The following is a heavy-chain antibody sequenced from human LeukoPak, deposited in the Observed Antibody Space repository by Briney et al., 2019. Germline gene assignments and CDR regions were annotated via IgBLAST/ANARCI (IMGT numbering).Heavy chain of an antibody. D-gene: IGHD6-19*01. V-gene: IGHV4-59*01. J-gene: IGHJ5*02. CDR2: IFYSGST. CDR3: ARAPGVGGGPVPGTNLFDP. Sequence: SEPLSLPCTLSVDPHRLYHANCPRHPRQRGGEWGGYIFYSGSTNYKPSLKSRVTISVDKSKKQFSLKLSSVTAADTAVYYCARAPGVGGGPVPGTNLFDPWGQGTLVTVSS. CDR1: VDPHRLYH.